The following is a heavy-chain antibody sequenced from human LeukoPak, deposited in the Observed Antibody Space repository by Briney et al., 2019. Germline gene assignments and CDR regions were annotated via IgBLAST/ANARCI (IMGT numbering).Heavy chain of an antibody. D-gene: IGHD3-3*01. Sequence: SETLSLTCTVSGGSISSGSYYWSWIRQPAGKGLEWIGRIYTSGSTNYNPPLKSRVTISVDTSKNQFSLKLSSVTAADTAVYYCAREYDFWSGYYVDAFDIWGQGTMVTVSS. CDR2: IYTSGST. J-gene: IGHJ3*02. CDR3: AREYDFWSGYYVDAFDI. CDR1: GGSISSGSYY. V-gene: IGHV4-61*02.